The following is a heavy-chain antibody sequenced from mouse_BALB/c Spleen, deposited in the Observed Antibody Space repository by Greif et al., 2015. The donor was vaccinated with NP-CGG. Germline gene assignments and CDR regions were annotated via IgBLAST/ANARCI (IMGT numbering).Heavy chain of an antibody. CDR2: ISSGGSYT. CDR1: GFTFSSYA. D-gene: IGHD3-3*01. V-gene: IGHV5-9-4*01. J-gene: IGHJ2*01. CDR3: ARARGAFDY. Sequence: EVHLVESGGGLVKPGGSLKLSCAASGFTFSSYAMSWVRQSPEKRLEWVAEISSGGSYTYYPDTVTGRFTISRDNAKNTLYLEMSSLRSEDTAMYYCARARGAFDYWGQGTTLTVSS.